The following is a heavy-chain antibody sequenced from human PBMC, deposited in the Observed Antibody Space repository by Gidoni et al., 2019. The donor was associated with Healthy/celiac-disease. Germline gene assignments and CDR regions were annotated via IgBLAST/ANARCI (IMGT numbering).Heavy chain of an antibody. D-gene: IGHD2-21*02. CDR1: GFTFSNYA. CDR2: ISYDGSNK. V-gene: IGHV3-30-3*01. J-gene: IGHJ2*01. Sequence: QVQLVESGGGVVQPGMSLRLSCAASGFTFSNYAMHWVRQAPGKGLEWVAVISYDGSNKYYADSVKGRFIISRDNSKNTLYLQMNRLRAEDTAVYYCARDEGGNSVQLIWYFDLWGRGSLVTVSS. CDR3: ARDEGGNSVQLIWYFDL.